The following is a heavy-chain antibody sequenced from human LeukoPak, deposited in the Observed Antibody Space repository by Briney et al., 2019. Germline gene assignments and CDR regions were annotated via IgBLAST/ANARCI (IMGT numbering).Heavy chain of an antibody. Sequence: PGRSLRPSCAASGFTFSNYGMHWVRQAPGKGLEWVAVIWFDGTNKYYADSVRGRFTISRDNSRNTLYLQMSSLRAEDTAVYYCARDRGVAAHLDYWGQGTLVTVSS. CDR2: IWFDGTNK. J-gene: IGHJ4*02. V-gene: IGHV3-33*01. CDR1: GFTFSNYG. CDR3: ARDRGVAAHLDY. D-gene: IGHD5-12*01.